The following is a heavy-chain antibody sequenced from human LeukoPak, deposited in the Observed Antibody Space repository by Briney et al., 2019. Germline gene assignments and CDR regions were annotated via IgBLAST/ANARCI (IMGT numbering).Heavy chain of an antibody. J-gene: IGHJ4*02. CDR1: GYTFTAYY. V-gene: IGHV1-2*06. CDR2: INPNSGDT. D-gene: IGHD5-12*01. Sequence: ASVKVSCKAFGYTFTAYYIHWVRQAPGQGLEGMGRINPNSGDTDYAQRFQGRVTMSRDTSVSTAYMELSGLRADDTAVFYCARDKWLRDYWGQGTLVTVSS. CDR3: ARDKWLRDY.